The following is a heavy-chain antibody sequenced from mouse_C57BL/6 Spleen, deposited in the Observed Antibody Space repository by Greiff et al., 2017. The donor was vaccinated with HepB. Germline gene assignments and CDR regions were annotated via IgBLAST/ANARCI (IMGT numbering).Heavy chain of an antibody. V-gene: IGHV1-50*01. CDR3: ARENTLLGAMDY. CDR2: IDPSDSYT. Sequence: VQLQQSGAELVKPGASVKLSCKASGYTFTSYWMQWVKQRPGQGLEWIGEIDPSDSYTNYNQKFKGKATLTVDTSSSTAYMQLSSLTSEDSAVYYCARENTLLGAMDYWGQGTSVTVSS. CDR1: GYTFTSYW. J-gene: IGHJ4*01.